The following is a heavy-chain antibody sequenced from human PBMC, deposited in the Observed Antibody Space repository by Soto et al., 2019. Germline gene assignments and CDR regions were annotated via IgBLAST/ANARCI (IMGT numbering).Heavy chain of an antibody. CDR3: ARDSHVGSGWQLTADY. CDR2: IWYDGSNK. Sequence: LRLSCAASGFTFSSYGMHWVRQAPGKGLEWVAVIWYDGSNKYYAESVKGRFTISRDNSKNTLYLQMNSLRAEDTAVYYCARDSHVGSGWQLTADYWGQGTLVTVSS. V-gene: IGHV3-33*01. J-gene: IGHJ4*02. D-gene: IGHD6-19*01. CDR1: GFTFSSYG.